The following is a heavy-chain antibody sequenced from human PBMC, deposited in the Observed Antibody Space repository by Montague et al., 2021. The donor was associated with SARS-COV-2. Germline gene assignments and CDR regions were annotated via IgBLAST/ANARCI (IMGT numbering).Heavy chain of an antibody. J-gene: IGHJ5*02. CDR1: GFTFSSYE. Sequence: SLRLSCAASGFTFSSYEMHWVRQAPGKGLEWISKIINSGSSTYYADSVKGRFTISRDNAKNSLYLQMNSLRAEDAAVYYCATYYYNSDHVRSAWGQGTLVTVSS. CDR3: ATYYYNSDHVRSA. CDR2: IINSGSST. V-gene: IGHV3-48*03. D-gene: IGHD3-10*01.